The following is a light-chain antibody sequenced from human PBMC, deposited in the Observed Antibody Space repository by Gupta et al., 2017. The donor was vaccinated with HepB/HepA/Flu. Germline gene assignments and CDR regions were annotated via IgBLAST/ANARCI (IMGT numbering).Light chain of an antibody. CDR1: QSVSSNY. J-gene: IGKJ1*01. V-gene: IGKV3-20*01. Sequence: EIVLTHSPGTLSLSPGERATLSCRASQSVSSNYLAWYQQKPGQAPRLLIYGASSRAIGIPDRFSGSGSGTDFTLTINRLDPDDFAVYYCQQYSSSPGTFGQGTKVEIK. CDR3: QQYSSSPGT. CDR2: GAS.